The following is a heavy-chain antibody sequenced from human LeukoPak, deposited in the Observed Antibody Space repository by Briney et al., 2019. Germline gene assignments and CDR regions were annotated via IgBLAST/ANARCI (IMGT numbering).Heavy chain of an antibody. D-gene: IGHD1-14*01. CDR1: GGTFSSYA. V-gene: IGHV1-69*13. J-gene: IGHJ4*02. CDR2: IIPIFGTA. Sequence: ASVKVSCKASGGTFSSYAISWVRQAPGQGLEWMGGIIPIFGTANYAQKFQGRVTITADESTSTAYMELSSLRSDDTAVYYCAREEQTPAVYFDYWGQGTLVTVSS. CDR3: AREEQTPAVYFDY.